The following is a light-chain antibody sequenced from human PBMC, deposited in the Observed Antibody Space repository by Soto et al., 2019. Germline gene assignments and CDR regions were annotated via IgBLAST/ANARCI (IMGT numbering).Light chain of an antibody. CDR3: QQYHIYSGT. CDR2: KAS. CDR1: QTIDSW. J-gene: IGKJ1*01. V-gene: IGKV1-5*03. Sequence: DIQMTQSPSTLSASVGDRVTITCRASQTIDSWLAWYQQRPGKPPNLLIYKASTLASGVPSRFRGSGSGTEFTLTINSLQPDDFATYYCQQYHIYSGTFGQWSKVEI.